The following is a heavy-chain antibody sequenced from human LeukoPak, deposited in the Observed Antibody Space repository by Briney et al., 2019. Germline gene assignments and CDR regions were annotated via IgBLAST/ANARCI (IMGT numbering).Heavy chain of an antibody. CDR1: GGSISSSSYY. J-gene: IGHJ4*02. D-gene: IGHD1-26*01. CDR3: ARERRAIILYYFDY. V-gene: IGHV4-39*02. CDR2: IYYSGST. Sequence: PSETLSLTCTVSGGSISSSSYYWGWIRQPPGKGLEWIGSIYYSGSTYYNPSLKSRVTISVDTSKNQFSLKLSSVTAADTAVYYCARERRAIILYYFDYWGQGTLVTVSS.